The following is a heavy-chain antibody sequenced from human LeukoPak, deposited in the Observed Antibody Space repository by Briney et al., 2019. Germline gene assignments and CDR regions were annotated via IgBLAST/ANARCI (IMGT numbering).Heavy chain of an antibody. D-gene: IGHD1-14*01. J-gene: IGHJ4*02. CDR2: IYHSGST. CDR3: ARDSPEDGFDY. V-gene: IGHV4-4*02. CDR1: GGSISSSNW. Sequence: SETLSLTCAVSGGSISSSNWWSWVRQPPGKGLEWIGEIYHSGSTNYNPSLKSRVTISVDTSKNQFSLKLSSVTAADTAVYYCARDSPEDGFDYWGQGTLVTVSS.